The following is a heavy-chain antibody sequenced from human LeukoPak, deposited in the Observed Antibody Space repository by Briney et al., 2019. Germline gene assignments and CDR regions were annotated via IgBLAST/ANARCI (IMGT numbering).Heavy chain of an antibody. D-gene: IGHD6-13*01. Sequence: SETLSLTCTVSGGSISSYYWTWIRQPPGKGLEWIGYIYYTGSTSYNPSLKRRVTISVDTSKNQFSLKLSSVTAADTAVYYCARQGGYSSSPDFWGQGTLVTVSS. CDR2: IYYTGST. CDR1: GGSISSYY. CDR3: ARQGGYSSSPDF. V-gene: IGHV4-59*08. J-gene: IGHJ4*02.